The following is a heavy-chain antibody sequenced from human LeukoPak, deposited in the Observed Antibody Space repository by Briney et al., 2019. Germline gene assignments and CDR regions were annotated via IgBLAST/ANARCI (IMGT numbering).Heavy chain of an antibody. Sequence: PGGSLRLSCAASGFTFSSYAMSWVRQAPGKGLEWVSYISSSGSTIYYADSVKGRFTISRDNAKNSLYLQMNSLRAEDTAVYYCARVSAAGSDYWGQGTLVTVSS. CDR1: GFTFSSYA. V-gene: IGHV3-48*04. CDR2: ISSSGSTI. J-gene: IGHJ4*02. D-gene: IGHD6-13*01. CDR3: ARVSAAGSDY.